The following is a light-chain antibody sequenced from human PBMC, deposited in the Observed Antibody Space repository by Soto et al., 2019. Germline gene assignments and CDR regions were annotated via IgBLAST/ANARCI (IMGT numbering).Light chain of an antibody. J-gene: IGLJ1*01. CDR3: SSYTSSIPYV. CDR1: SSDVGYFNH. Sequence: QSVLTQPASVSGSPGQSITISCTGTSSDVGYFNHVSWYQQHPGKAPKLMIYDVSDRPSGVSNRFSGSKSANTASLTISGLQAEDEADYYCSSYTSSIPYVFGTGTKVPVL. V-gene: IGLV2-14*03. CDR2: DVS.